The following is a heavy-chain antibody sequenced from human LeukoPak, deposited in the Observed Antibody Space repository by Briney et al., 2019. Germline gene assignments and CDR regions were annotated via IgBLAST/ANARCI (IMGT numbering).Heavy chain of an antibody. Sequence: GGSLRFSCAASGFTFSNAWMSWVRQAPGKGLEWVGRIKSKTDGGTTDYAAPVKGRFTISRDNSKNTLFLQMNSLRDEDTAVYYCARDIGDCSSLGCYNHYYYMDVWGKGTTVTVSS. D-gene: IGHD2-2*02. V-gene: IGHV3-15*01. CDR1: GFTFSNAW. CDR3: ARDIGDCSSLGCYNHYYYMDV. J-gene: IGHJ6*03. CDR2: IKSKTDGGTT.